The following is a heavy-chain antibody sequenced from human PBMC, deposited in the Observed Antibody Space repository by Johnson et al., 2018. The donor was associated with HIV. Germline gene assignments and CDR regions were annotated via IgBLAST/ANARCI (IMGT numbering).Heavy chain of an antibody. Sequence: VQLVESGGGVVQPGGSLRLSCAASGFMFSNYGMYWVRQAPGKGLEWVSFIRFDGSDKYYADSVKGRFSISRDNSKNTLFLEMNSLRAEDTAVYYCARGGYVPAFDIWGQGTKVTVSS. V-gene: IGHV3-30*02. D-gene: IGHD5-12*01. J-gene: IGHJ3*02. CDR3: ARGGYVPAFDI. CDR2: IRFDGSDK. CDR1: GFMFSNYG.